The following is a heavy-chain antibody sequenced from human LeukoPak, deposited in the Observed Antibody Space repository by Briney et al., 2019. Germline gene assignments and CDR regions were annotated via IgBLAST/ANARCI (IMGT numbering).Heavy chain of an antibody. CDR1: GFTFSSYW. V-gene: IGHV3-7*01. J-gene: IGHJ4*02. D-gene: IGHD3-3*01. CDR2: IKQDGSEK. Sequence: GGSLRLSCAASGFTFSSYWMSWVRQAPGKGLEWVAYIKQDGSEKYYVDSVKGRFTISRDNAKNSLYLQMNSLRAEDTAVYYCARDPPGYYDFWSGYYTGDYWGQGTLVTVSS. CDR3: ARDPPGYYDFWSGYYTGDY.